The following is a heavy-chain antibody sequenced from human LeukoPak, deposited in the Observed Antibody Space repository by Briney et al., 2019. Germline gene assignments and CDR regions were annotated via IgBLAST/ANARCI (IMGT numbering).Heavy chain of an antibody. J-gene: IGHJ5*02. Sequence: SQTLSLTCTVSGGSISSGGYYWSWIRQHPGKGLEWIGYIYYSGSTYYNPSHKSRVTISVDTSKNQFSLKLSSVTAADTAVYYCARQSRSGYPNWFDPWGQGTLVTVSS. D-gene: IGHD3-22*01. CDR3: ARQSRSGYPNWFDP. CDR2: IYYSGST. V-gene: IGHV4-31*03. CDR1: GGSISSGGYY.